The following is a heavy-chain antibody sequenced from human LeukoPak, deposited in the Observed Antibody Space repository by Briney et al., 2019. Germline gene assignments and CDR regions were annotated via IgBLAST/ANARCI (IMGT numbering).Heavy chain of an antibody. V-gene: IGHV3-7*03. CDR2: IEREGSVK. CDR3: TTASGI. J-gene: IGHJ3*02. D-gene: IGHD1-1*01. CDR1: GFTFRYYW. Sequence: GGSLRLSCAASGFTFRYYWMSWVRQAPGKGLEWVANIEREGSVKYYVDSVKGRFTISRDNAGNSLYLQMNSLKTEDTAVYYCTTASGIWGQGTMVTVSS.